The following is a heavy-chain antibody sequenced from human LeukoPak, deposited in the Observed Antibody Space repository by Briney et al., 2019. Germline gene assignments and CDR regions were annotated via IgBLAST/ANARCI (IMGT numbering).Heavy chain of an antibody. V-gene: IGHV4-59*08. Sequence: SETLSLTCTVSGGSISNYHWSWIRQPPGKGLEWIGYIYYSGNTNYNPSLKRRLTISLDTYKNQVSLRLSSVTAADTAVYHCARKDGDLWGQGTLVTVSS. CDR1: GGSISNYH. CDR2: IYYSGNT. J-gene: IGHJ5*02. CDR3: ARKDGDL.